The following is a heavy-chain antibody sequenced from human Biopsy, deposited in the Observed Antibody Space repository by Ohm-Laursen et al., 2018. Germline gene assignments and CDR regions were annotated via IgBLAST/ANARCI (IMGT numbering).Heavy chain of an antibody. CDR2: INPNIGDT. CDR3: ATRGGDDFWSGHYSEIYYYYTLDV. D-gene: IGHD3-3*01. Sequence: ASVKVSCKASGYTYPDYYVHWVRQAPGQGLEWMGLINPNIGDTDYSQRFQGRVTLAWDRSTSTGYMEVSSLRSGDTALYYCATRGGDDFWSGHYSEIYYYYTLDVWGQGTTVTVSS. V-gene: IGHV1-2*02. J-gene: IGHJ6*02. CDR1: GYTYPDYY.